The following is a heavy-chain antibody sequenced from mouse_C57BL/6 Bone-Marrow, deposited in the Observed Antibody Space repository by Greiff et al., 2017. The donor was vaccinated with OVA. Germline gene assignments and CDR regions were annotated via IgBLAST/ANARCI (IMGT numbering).Heavy chain of an antibody. CDR3: AREIYYGNYVFAY. Sequence: VQLQESGAELARPGASVKLSCKASGYTFTSYGISWVKQRTGQGLEWIGEIYPRSGNTYYNEKFKGKATLTADKSSSTAYMELRSLTSEDSAVYFCAREIYYGNYVFAYWGQGTLVTVSA. D-gene: IGHD2-1*01. CDR1: GYTFTSYG. J-gene: IGHJ3*01. CDR2: IYPRSGNT. V-gene: IGHV1-81*01.